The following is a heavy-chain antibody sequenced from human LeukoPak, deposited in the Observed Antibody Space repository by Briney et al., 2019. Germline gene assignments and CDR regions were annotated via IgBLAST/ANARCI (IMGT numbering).Heavy chain of an antibody. J-gene: IGHJ4*02. D-gene: IGHD3-10*01. Sequence: GGSLRLSCAASGFAFSSYAMHWVRQAPGKGLEWVALISNDGNNKYHADSVKGRFTISRDNSKKSLYLQMNSLRPEDTALHYCARDPVSIGSRMNSDYWGQGTLVTVSS. CDR1: GFAFSSYA. CDR2: ISNDGNNK. CDR3: ARDPVSIGSRMNSDY. V-gene: IGHV3-30-3*01.